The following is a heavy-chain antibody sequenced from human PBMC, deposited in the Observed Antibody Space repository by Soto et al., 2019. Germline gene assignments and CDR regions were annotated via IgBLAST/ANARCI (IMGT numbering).Heavy chain of an antibody. CDR1: GFTFSSYA. CDR3: AKEGSYGSGSYPFDY. V-gene: IGHV3-23*01. D-gene: IGHD3-10*01. J-gene: IGHJ4*02. CDR2: ISGSVSST. Sequence: PGGSLRLSCAASGFTFSSYAMSWVRQAPGKGLEWVSAISGSVSSTYYADSVKGRFTISRDNSMNTLYLQMNSLRAEDTAVYYCAKEGSYGSGSYPFDYWGQGTLVTVSS.